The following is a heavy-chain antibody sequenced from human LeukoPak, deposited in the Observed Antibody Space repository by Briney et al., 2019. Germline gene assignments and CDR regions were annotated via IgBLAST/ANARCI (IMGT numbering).Heavy chain of an antibody. D-gene: IGHD2-21*01. J-gene: IGHJ2*01. CDR1: GXTFSSYA. V-gene: IGHV3-23*01. CDR3: AKDSFDWSIGYFDL. CDR2: ISGSGGST. Sequence: GGSLRLSCAASGXTFSSYAMSWVRQAPGKGREWVSSISGSGGSTYCADSVKGRFTISRDNSKNTLYLQMHSLRAEDTAVYYCAKDSFDWSIGYFDLWGRGTLVTVSS.